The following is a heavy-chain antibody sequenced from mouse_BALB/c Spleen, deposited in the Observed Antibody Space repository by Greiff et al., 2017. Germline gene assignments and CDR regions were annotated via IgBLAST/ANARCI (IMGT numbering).Heavy chain of an antibody. CDR3: TRDTTASYYYAMDY. V-gene: IGHV5-6-4*01. D-gene: IGHD1-2*01. CDR2: ISSGGSYT. Sequence: EVKVVESGGGLVKPGGSLKLSCAASGFTFSSYTMSWVRQTPEKRLEWVATISSGGSYTYYPDSVKGRFTISRDNAKNTLYLQMSSLKSEDTAMYYCTRDTTASYYYAMDYWGQGTSVTVSS. CDR1: GFTFSSYT. J-gene: IGHJ4*01.